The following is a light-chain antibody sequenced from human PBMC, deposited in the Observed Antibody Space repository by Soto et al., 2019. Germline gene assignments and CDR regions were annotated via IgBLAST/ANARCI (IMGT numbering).Light chain of an antibody. J-gene: IGKJ3*01. CDR1: QSVSSSY. CDR2: GAS. Sequence: EIVLTQSPGTLSLSPGERATLSCRASQSVSSSYLAWYQQKPGQAPRHLIYGASSRATGIPDRFSGSGSGTDFTLTISRLEPEDFAVYYCQQYCSSPPFTFGPGTKVDIK. V-gene: IGKV3-20*01. CDR3: QQYCSSPPFT.